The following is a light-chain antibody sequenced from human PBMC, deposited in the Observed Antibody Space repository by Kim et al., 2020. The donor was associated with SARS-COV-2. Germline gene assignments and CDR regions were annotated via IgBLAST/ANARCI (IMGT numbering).Light chain of an antibody. J-gene: IGLJ3*02. V-gene: IGLV1-40*01. CDR3: QSYDSSLSGWV. CDR2: GNS. CDR1: GSNIRAGYD. Sequence: QRVTISCTGSGSNIRAGYDVHWYQQLPGTAPKLLIYGNSNRPSGVPDRFAGSKSGTSASLAITGLQAEDEADYYCQSYDSSLSGWVFGGGTKLTVL.